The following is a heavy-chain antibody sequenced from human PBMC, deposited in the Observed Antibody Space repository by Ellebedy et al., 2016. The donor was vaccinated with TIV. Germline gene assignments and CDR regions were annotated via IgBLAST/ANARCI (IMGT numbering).Heavy chain of an antibody. D-gene: IGHD1-26*01. CDR2: ISAYNGNT. Sequence: ASVKVSXKASGYTFTSYGISWVRQAPGQGLEWMGWISAYNGNTNYAQKLQGRVTMTTDTSTSTAYMELRSLRSDDTAVYYCARDVYSGSSYHYFDYWGQGTLVTVSS. CDR1: GYTFTSYG. J-gene: IGHJ4*02. CDR3: ARDVYSGSSYHYFDY. V-gene: IGHV1-18*01.